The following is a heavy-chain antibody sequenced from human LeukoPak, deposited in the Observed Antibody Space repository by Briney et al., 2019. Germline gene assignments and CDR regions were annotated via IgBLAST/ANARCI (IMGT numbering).Heavy chain of an antibody. D-gene: IGHD1-7*01. CDR2: ISYDGSNK. J-gene: IGHJ6*03. CDR3: ARVGSNWNYLYYYMDV. CDR1: GFSFSNAW. V-gene: IGHV3-30*03. Sequence: GGSLRLSCAASGFSFSNAWMSWVRQAPGKGLEWVAVISYDGSNKYYADSVKGRFTISRDNSKNPLYLQMNSLRAEDTAVYYCARVGSNWNYLYYYMDVWGKGTTVTVSS.